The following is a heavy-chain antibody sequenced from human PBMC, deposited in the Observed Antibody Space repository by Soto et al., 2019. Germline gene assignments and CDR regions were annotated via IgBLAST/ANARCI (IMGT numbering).Heavy chain of an antibody. CDR3: AVSTGSSQYYFDS. V-gene: IGHV4-59*03. Sequence: SETLSLTCTVSGGSINNYYWNWIRQPPGKGLEWIGNIYYSGSTNYNPSLKSRVTISIDTSKEEFSLNLNSVAAADTAVYYCAVSTGSSQYYFDSVGQGALVTVSS. D-gene: IGHD3-22*01. CDR1: GGSINNYY. J-gene: IGHJ4*02. CDR2: IYYSGST.